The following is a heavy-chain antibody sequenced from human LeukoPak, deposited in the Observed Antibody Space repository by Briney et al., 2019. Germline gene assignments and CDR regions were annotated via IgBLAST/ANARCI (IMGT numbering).Heavy chain of an antibody. CDR2: ISSSGSTI. J-gene: IGHJ6*02. Sequence: PGGSLRLSCAASGFTFSSYEMNWVRQAPGKGLEWVSYISSSGSTIYYADSVKGRFTISRDNAKNSLYLQMSSLRAEDTAVYYCAYCSGGSCYLYYGMDVWGQGTTVTVSS. CDR3: AYCSGGSCYLYYGMDV. V-gene: IGHV3-48*03. D-gene: IGHD2-15*01. CDR1: GFTFSSYE.